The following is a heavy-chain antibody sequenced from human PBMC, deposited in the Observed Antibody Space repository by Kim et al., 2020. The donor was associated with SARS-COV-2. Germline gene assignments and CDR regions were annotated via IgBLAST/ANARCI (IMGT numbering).Heavy chain of an antibody. CDR1: GGSFSGYY. CDR2: INHSGST. D-gene: IGHD3-10*01. CDR3: ARGDGSGRGFDP. Sequence: SETLSLTCAVYGGSFSGYYWSWIRQPPGKGLEWIGEINHSGSTNYNPSLKSRVTISVDTSKNQFSLKLSSVTAADTAVYYCARGDGSGRGFDPWGQGTLVTVSS. J-gene: IGHJ5*02. V-gene: IGHV4-34*01.